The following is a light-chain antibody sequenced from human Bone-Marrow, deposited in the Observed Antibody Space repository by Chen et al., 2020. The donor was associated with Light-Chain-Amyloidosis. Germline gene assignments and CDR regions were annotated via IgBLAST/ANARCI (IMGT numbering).Light chain of an antibody. Sequence: QMTQSPSSVSASVGDRVTITCRASQGIGSWLAWYQQKPGKAPKALMYAASSLESGVPSRFSGSGSGTDFTLIINGLQPEDFATYFCQQTMAFPWTFGQGTKVEI. CDR3: QQTMAFPWT. CDR1: QGIGSW. V-gene: IGKV1-12*02. CDR2: AAS. J-gene: IGKJ1*01.